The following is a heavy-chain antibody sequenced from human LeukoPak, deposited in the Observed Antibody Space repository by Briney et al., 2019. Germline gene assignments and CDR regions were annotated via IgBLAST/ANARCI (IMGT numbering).Heavy chain of an antibody. J-gene: IGHJ4*02. CDR3: AKDIRWLVPSFDY. V-gene: IGHV3-30*18. D-gene: IGHD6-19*01. CDR1: GFTFSSYG. CDR2: ISYDGSNK. Sequence: GRSLRLSCAASGFTFSSYGMHWVRQAPGKGLEWVAVISYDGSNKYYADSVKGRFTISRDNSKNTLYLQMNSLRAEDTAVYYCAKDIRWLVPSFDYWGQGTLVTVSS.